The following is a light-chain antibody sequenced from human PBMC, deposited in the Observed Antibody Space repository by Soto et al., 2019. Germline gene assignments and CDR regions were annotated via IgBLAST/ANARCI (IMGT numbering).Light chain of an antibody. CDR2: GAS. CDR3: QQYGDWPPET. V-gene: IGKV3-15*01. Sequence: EIVMTQSPATLSVSPGERATLSCRASQSVSSNLAWYQQKPGQAPRLLIYGASTRATGIPARFSGSGSGTEFTLTISSLQSEDVAVYYCQQYGDWPPETFGQGTKLEI. CDR1: QSVSSN. J-gene: IGKJ2*01.